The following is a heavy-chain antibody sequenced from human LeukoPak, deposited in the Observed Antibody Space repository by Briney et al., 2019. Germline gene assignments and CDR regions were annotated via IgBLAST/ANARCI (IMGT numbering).Heavy chain of an antibody. Sequence: GASVKVSCKASGYTFTSYYMHWVRQAPGQGLEWMGISNPSGGSTSYAQKFQGRVPMTRDTSTSTVYMELSSLRSEDTAVYYCARDLGGYCSSTSCYPFLDAFDIWGQGTMVTVSS. D-gene: IGHD2-2*01. CDR1: GYTFTSYY. CDR3: ARDLGGYCSSTSCYPFLDAFDI. V-gene: IGHV1-46*01. J-gene: IGHJ3*02. CDR2: SNPSGGST.